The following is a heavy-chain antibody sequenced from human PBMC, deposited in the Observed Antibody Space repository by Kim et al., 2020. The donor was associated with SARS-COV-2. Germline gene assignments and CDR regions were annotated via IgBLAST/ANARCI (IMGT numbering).Heavy chain of an antibody. D-gene: IGHD3-10*01. Sequence: GGSLRLSCAASGFTFSSYGMHWVRQAPGKGLEWVAVISYDGSNKYYADSVKGRFTISRDNSKNTLYLQMNSLRAEDTAVYYCARDLWFGELMRGLGPPMDVWGQGTTVTVSS. V-gene: IGHV3-33*05. CDR2: ISYDGSNK. CDR3: ARDLWFGELMRGLGPPMDV. J-gene: IGHJ6*02. CDR1: GFTFSSYG.